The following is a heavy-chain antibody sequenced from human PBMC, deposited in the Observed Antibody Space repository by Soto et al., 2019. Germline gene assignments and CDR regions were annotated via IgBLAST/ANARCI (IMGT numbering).Heavy chain of an antibody. CDR3: ARDGIGGTVFRGYLDY. CDR1: GGIFHGYG. V-gene: IGHV3-33*01. D-gene: IGHD1-1*01. CDR2: IRFDGSNE. Sequence: GGSLRLSCAVPGGIFHGYGMHWVRQAPGKGLEWVAIIRFDGSNEEYADSVKGRFTISRDNSKNTLYLQMNTLGAEDTAVYYCARDGIGGTVFRGYLDYWGRGPVVTVS. J-gene: IGHJ4*02.